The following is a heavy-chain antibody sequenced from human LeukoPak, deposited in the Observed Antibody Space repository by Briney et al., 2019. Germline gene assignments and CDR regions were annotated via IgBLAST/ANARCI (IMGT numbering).Heavy chain of an antibody. CDR2: INPNSGGT. CDR3: ARVDTAMVAGGGDY. D-gene: IGHD5-18*01. CDR1: GYTFTGYY. J-gene: IGHJ4*02. V-gene: IGHV1-2*02. Sequence: ASVKVSCKASGYTFTGYYMHWVRQAPGQGLEWMGWINPNSGGTKYAQKFKGRVTMTRDTSISTAYMERSRLRSDDTAVYYCARVDTAMVAGGGDYWGQGTLVTVSS.